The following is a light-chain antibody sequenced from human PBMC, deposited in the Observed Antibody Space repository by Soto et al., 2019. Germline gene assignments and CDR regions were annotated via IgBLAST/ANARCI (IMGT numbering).Light chain of an antibody. J-gene: IGKJ1*01. CDR1: QGISSY. CDR2: AAS. CDR3: QQSYSTPRT. V-gene: IGKV1-39*01. Sequence: IQMTQSPSSLSASVGDRVTITCRASQGISSYLNWYQQKPGKAPKLLIYAASSLQSGVPSRFSGSGSGTDFTLTISSLQPEDFATYYCQQSYSTPRTFGQGTKVDI.